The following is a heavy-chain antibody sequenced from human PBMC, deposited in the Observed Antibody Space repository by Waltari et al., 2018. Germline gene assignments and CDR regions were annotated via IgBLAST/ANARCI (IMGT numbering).Heavy chain of an antibody. CDR1: EFTFRNYW. J-gene: IGHJ4*02. Sequence: EMQLVESGGGLVQPGGSLRLFCAASEFTFRNYWMTWVRQAPGRGLEWVANINEDGSKSFYADSVKGRFTISRDNAKNSLYLQMNSLRAEDTAIYYCASGPDHGDFWGQGTLVTVSS. CDR3: ASGPDHGDF. CDR2: INEDGSKS. V-gene: IGHV3-7*01.